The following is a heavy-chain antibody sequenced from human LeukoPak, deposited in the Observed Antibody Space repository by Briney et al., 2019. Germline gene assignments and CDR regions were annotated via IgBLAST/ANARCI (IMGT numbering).Heavy chain of an antibody. CDR1: GGSISSYY. J-gene: IGHJ5*02. CDR3: ASSSYGDFWSGYYPGNWFDP. Sequence: SETLSLTCTVSGGSISSYYWNWIRQPPGKGLEWIGYIYYSGSTNYNPSLKSRVTVSVDTSKNQFSLKLSSVTAADTAVYYCASSSYGDFWSGYYPGNWFDPWGQGTLVTVSS. CDR2: IYYSGST. V-gene: IGHV4-59*12. D-gene: IGHD3-3*01.